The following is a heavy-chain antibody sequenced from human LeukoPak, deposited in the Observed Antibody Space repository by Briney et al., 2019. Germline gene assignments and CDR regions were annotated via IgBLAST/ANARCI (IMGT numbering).Heavy chain of an antibody. CDR1: GGSFSGYY. Sequence: SETLSLTCAVYGGSFSGYYWSWLRQPPGKGLEWIGEINHSGSTNYNPSLMSRVTISVDTSKNQFSLKLSSVTAADTAVYYCARRGVKTAAMSYYYYYMDVWGKGTTVTISS. J-gene: IGHJ6*03. CDR3: ARRGVKTAAMSYYYYYMDV. CDR2: INHSGST. V-gene: IGHV4-34*01. D-gene: IGHD6-25*01.